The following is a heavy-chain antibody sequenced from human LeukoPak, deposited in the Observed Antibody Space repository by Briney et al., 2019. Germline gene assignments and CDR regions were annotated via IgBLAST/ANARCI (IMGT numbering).Heavy chain of an antibody. CDR1: GYTFTSYG. Sequence: ASVKVSCTASGYTFTSYGISWVRQAPGQGLEWMGWISAYNGNTNYAQKLQGRVTMTTDTSTSTAYMELRSLRSDDTAVYYCARVVTGYYGSGSDYEDYWGQGTLVTVSS. CDR2: ISAYNGNT. J-gene: IGHJ4*02. CDR3: ARVVTGYYGSGSDYEDY. D-gene: IGHD3-10*01. V-gene: IGHV1-18*01.